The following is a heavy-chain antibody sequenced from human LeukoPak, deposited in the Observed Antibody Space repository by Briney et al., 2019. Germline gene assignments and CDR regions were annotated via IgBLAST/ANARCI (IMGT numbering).Heavy chain of an antibody. CDR1: GFTFSSYA. Sequence: GGSLRLSCAASGFTFSSYAMSWVRQAPGQGLEWVSAISGSADKTYYADSVKGRFTISRDNSKNTLYLQMNSLRAEDTAVYYCAKSGSGSYLYYFDYWGQGTLVTVSS. CDR3: AKSGSGSYLYYFDY. V-gene: IGHV3-23*01. CDR2: ISGSADKT. J-gene: IGHJ4*02. D-gene: IGHD3-10*01.